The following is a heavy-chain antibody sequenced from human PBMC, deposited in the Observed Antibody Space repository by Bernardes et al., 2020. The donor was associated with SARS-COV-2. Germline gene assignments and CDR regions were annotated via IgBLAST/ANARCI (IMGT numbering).Heavy chain of an antibody. CDR1: GFTFSSYW. CDR2: IKSDGSIT. J-gene: IGHJ3*02. CDR3: VFLPSGSGFTAALDI. D-gene: IGHD6-19*01. V-gene: IGHV3-74*01. Sequence: GGSLRLSCAASGFTFSSYWMHWVRQAPGKGLVWVSRIKSDGSITSYADSVKGRFTISRDNAKNTLYLQMNNLRAEDTAVYYCVFLPSGSGFTAALDIWGQGTMVTVSS.